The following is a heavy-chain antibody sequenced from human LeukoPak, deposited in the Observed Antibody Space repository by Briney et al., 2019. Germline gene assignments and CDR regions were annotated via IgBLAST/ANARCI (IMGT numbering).Heavy chain of an antibody. CDR3: ARAFGVVIYFDY. CDR1: GYSINSGSY. J-gene: IGHJ4*02. Sequence: PSETLSLTCTVSGYSINSGSYWGWIRPPPGKGLEWIASIHHSGSTYYNPSLKSRVTIPVDTSKNQLSLKLTSVTAADTAVYYCARAFGVVIYFDYWGQGTLVTVSS. D-gene: IGHD3-3*01. CDR2: IHHSGST. V-gene: IGHV4-38-2*02.